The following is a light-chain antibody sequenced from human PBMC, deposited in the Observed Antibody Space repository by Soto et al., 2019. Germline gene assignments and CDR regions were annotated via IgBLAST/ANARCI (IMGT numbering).Light chain of an antibody. V-gene: IGLV2-23*01. J-gene: IGLJ3*02. CDR3: CSYAGGTTWV. CDR1: SSDVGGYNY. Sequence: QSVLTQPASVSGSPGQSITISCTGTSSDVGGYNYVSWYQQHPGKAPKLVIFEGTKRPSGVSDRFSASKSGYTASLTISGLRAEDEANYYCCSYAGGTTWVFGGGTQLTVL. CDR2: EGT.